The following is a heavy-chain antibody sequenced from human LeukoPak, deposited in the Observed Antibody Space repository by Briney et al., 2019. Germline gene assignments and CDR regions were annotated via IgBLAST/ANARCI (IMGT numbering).Heavy chain of an antibody. CDR3: ARALQYYFDY. Sequence: PGGSLRLPCAASGFTFSSYAMHWVRQAPGKGLEYVSAISSNGGSTYYANSVKGRFTISRDNSKNTLYLQMGSLRAEDMAVYYCARALQYYFDYWGQGTLVTVSS. J-gene: IGHJ4*02. D-gene: IGHD4-11*01. CDR2: ISSNGGST. V-gene: IGHV3-64*01. CDR1: GFTFSSYA.